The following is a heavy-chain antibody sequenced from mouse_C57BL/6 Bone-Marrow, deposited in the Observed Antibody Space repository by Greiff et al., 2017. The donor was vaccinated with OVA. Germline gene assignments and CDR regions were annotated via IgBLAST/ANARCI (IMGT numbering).Heavy chain of an antibody. Sequence: EVMLVESGGGLVKPGGSLKLSCAASGFTFSSYAMSWVRQTPEKRLEWVATISDGGSYTYYPDNVKGRFTITRDTAKNNLYLQMSHLKSEDTAMYYCARDWLVNYGYWGQGTTLTVSS. CDR1: GFTFSSYA. CDR3: ARDWLVNYGY. V-gene: IGHV5-4*01. D-gene: IGHD2-12*01. CDR2: ISDGGSYT. J-gene: IGHJ2*01.